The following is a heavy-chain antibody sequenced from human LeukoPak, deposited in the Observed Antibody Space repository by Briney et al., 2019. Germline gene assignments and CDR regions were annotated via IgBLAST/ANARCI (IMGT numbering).Heavy chain of an antibody. J-gene: IGHJ4*02. CDR3: ARDRGIAVADYFDY. V-gene: IGHV3-48*01. Sequence: GGSLRLSCAASGFTSSSYSMNWVRQAPGKGLEWVSYISSSSSTIYYADSVKGRFTISRDNAKNSLYLQMNSLRAEDTAVYYCARDRGIAVADYFDYWGQGTLVTVSS. CDR2: ISSSSSTI. D-gene: IGHD6-19*01. CDR1: GFTSSSYS.